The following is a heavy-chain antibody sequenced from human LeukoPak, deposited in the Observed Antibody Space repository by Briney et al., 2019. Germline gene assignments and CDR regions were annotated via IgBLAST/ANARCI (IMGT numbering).Heavy chain of an antibody. CDR2: IYYSGST. CDR1: SGSISSGVYY. Sequence: SQTLSLTCPVSSGSISSGVYYWSWIRQHPGKGLEWIGYIYYSGSTNYNPSLKSRVTISVDTSKNQCSLKLSSVTAADTAVYYCARQSISGSSLSYFDYWGQGTLVNVSS. D-gene: IGHD3-22*01. CDR3: ARQSISGSSLSYFDY. J-gene: IGHJ4*02. V-gene: IGHV4-31*03.